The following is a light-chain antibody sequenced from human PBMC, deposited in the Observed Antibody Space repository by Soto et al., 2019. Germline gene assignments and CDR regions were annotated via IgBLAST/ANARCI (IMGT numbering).Light chain of an antibody. CDR1: ESVVSSY. Sequence: EIVLTQSPGTLSLSPGERATLSCRDTESVVSSYLAWYQLKPGQAPRLLIYDASSRATGIPDRFSGSGSGTDFTLTISRLEHEDFAVYYCQQYGSIPWTFGQGTKVDIK. J-gene: IGKJ1*01. CDR3: QQYGSIPWT. V-gene: IGKV3-20*01. CDR2: DAS.